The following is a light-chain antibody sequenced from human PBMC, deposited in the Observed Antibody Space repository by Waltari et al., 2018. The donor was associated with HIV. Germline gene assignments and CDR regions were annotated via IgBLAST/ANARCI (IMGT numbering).Light chain of an antibody. Sequence: QSVLTQPPSASGAPGQRVTISCSGSRSKIGSNPVIWYHQLPGTAPKPLMSSNTQGPAGVPDRFSGSKPGSSASLAISGLQSEDESQYFCGAWDDSLKGFMFGGGTQLTVL. J-gene: IGLJ3*02. V-gene: IGLV1-44*01. CDR3: GAWDDSLKGFM. CDR2: SNT. CDR1: RSKIGSNP.